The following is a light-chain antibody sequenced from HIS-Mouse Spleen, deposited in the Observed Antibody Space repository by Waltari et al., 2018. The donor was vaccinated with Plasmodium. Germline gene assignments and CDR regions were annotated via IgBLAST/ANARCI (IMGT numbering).Light chain of an antibody. V-gene: IGLV3-10*01. Sequence: SYELTQPPSVSVSPGQTARITCSGDAFPKTYAYWYQQKSGQAPVLLIYEDSKRPSGIPGRFAGSSSGTMATLTISGAQVEDEADYYCYSTDSSGNHRVFGGGTKLTVL. CDR2: EDS. CDR1: AFPKTY. J-gene: IGLJ3*02. CDR3: YSTDSSGNHRV.